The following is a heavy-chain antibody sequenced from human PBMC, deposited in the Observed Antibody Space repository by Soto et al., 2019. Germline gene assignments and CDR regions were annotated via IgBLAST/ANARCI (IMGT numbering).Heavy chain of an antibody. V-gene: IGHV3-33*01. CDR1: VFTFSDFG. CDR3: ARRVVTADYFDY. J-gene: IGHJ4*02. Sequence: WWSLRLSCSASVFTFSDFGMHWFRQPPGEGLEWVAVIRDDGSNKYYADSVKGRFTISRDNSKNTLYLQMNSMRVDDTAIYYCARRVVTADYFDYWGLGTLVTVSS. D-gene: IGHD2-21*02. CDR2: IRDDGSNK.